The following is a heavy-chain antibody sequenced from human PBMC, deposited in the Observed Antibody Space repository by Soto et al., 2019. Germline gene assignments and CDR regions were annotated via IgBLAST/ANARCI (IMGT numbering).Heavy chain of an antibody. D-gene: IGHD1-26*01. J-gene: IGHJ4*02. CDR3: ARSAWELGFWDY. V-gene: IGHV3-30-3*01. CDR2: ISYDGSNK. CDR1: GFTFSSYA. Sequence: QVQLVESGGGVVQPGRSLRLSCAASGFTFSSYAMHWVRQAPGKGLEWVAVISYDGSNKYYADSVKGRFTISRDNSKNTLYLQMNSLRAEDTAVYYCARSAWELGFWDYWGQGTLVTVSS.